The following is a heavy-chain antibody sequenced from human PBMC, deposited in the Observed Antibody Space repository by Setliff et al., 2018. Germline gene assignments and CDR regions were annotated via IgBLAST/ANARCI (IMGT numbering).Heavy chain of an antibody. CDR1: GYAFTDNY. Sequence: ASVKVSCKTPGYAFTDNYIHWVRQAPGQGLEWMGWINPKTGGTNLAQKFQGWVSMTRDTSITTAYMELSRLTSDDMAVYFCARSDHLVVDGFDVWGQGTMVTVSS. J-gene: IGHJ3*01. CDR2: INPKTGGT. D-gene: IGHD3-16*01. V-gene: IGHV1-2*04. CDR3: ARSDHLVVDGFDV.